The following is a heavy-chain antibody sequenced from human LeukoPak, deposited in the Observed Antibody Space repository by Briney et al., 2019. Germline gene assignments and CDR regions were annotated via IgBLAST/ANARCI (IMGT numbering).Heavy chain of an antibody. D-gene: IGHD3-22*01. Sequence: ASVKVSCKASGYTFTSYDINWVRQATGQGLEWMGWMNPNSGNTGYAQNFQGRVTMTRNTSISTAYMELSSLRSEDTAVYYCARGHGVWYYFDSSGSGFDYWGQGALVTVSS. CDR2: MNPNSGNT. CDR1: GYTFTSYD. V-gene: IGHV1-8*01. CDR3: ARGHGVWYYFDSSGSGFDY. J-gene: IGHJ4*02.